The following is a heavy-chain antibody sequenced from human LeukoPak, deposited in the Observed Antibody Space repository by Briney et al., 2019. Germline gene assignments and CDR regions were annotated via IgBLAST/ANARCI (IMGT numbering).Heavy chain of an antibody. CDR1: GFTFSSYS. Sequence: GGSLRLSCAASGFTFSSYSMNWVRQAPGKGLEWVSSISSSSSTIYYADSVKGRFTISRDNSKNTLYLQMNSLRAEDTAVYYCAKDRRAAAGTGLFDYWGQGTLVTVSS. CDR2: ISSSSSTI. CDR3: AKDRRAAAGTGLFDY. D-gene: IGHD6-13*01. J-gene: IGHJ4*02. V-gene: IGHV3-48*01.